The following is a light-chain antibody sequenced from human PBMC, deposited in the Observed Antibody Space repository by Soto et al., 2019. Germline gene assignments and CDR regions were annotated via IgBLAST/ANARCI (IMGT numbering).Light chain of an antibody. CDR2: AAS. Sequence: DIQMTQSPSSLSASVGDRVTITCRASQSISSYLNWYQQKPGKAPKLLIYAASSLQSGVPSRFSGSGSGTEFTLTISSLQSEDVAVYFCQEYDNWPPEGPFGQGTKVEI. J-gene: IGKJ1*01. CDR3: QEYDNWPPEGP. V-gene: IGKV1-39*02. CDR1: QSISSY.